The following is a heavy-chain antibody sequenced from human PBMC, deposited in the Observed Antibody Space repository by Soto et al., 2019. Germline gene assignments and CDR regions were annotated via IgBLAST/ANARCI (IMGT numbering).Heavy chain of an antibody. CDR2: ISYDGSNK. V-gene: IGHV3-30-3*01. Sequence: GGSLRLSCAASGFTFSSYAMHWVRQAPGKGLEWVAVISYDGSNKYYADSVKGRFTISRDNSKNTLYLQMNSLRAEDTAVYYCASSSGEDCGGDCYTDAFDIWGQGTMVTV. CDR3: ASSSGEDCGGDCYTDAFDI. J-gene: IGHJ3*02. CDR1: GFTFSSYA. D-gene: IGHD2-21*02.